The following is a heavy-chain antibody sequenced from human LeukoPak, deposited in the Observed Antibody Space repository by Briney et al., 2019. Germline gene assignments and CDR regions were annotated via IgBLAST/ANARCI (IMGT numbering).Heavy chain of an antibody. D-gene: IGHD5-18*01. Sequence: ASVKVSCKASGYTFTSYYMHWVRQAPGQGLEWMGLINPSGGSTSYAQKFQGRVTMTRDMSTSTVYMELSSLRSEDTAVYYCARRAGYSYGTDAFDIWGQGTMVTVSS. CDR1: GYTFTSYY. J-gene: IGHJ3*02. CDR3: ARRAGYSYGTDAFDI. V-gene: IGHV1-46*01. CDR2: INPSGGST.